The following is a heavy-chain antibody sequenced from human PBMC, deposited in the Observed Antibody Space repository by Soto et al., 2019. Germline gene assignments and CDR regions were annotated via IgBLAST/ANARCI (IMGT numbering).Heavy chain of an antibody. CDR3: ARGPQYCSGGSCYSDYYYHYMDV. CDR2: INHSGST. J-gene: IGHJ6*03. D-gene: IGHD2-15*01. Sequence: SETLSLTCAVYGGSFSGYYWSWIRQPPGKGLEWIGEINHSGSTNYNPSLKSRVTISVDTSKNQFSLKLSSVTAADTAVYYCARGPQYCSGGSCYSDYYYHYMDVWGKGTTVTVSS. CDR1: GGSFSGYY. V-gene: IGHV4-34*01.